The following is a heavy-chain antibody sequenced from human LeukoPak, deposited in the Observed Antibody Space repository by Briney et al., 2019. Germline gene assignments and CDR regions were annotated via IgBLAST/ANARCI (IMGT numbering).Heavy chain of an antibody. D-gene: IGHD4-17*01. V-gene: IGHV3-23*01. CDR2: ISGSGGST. J-gene: IGHJ3*02. Sequence: GGSLRLSCAASGVTFSNHAMSWVRQAPGKGLEWVSAISGSGGSTYYADSVKGQFTISRDNSKNTLYLQIDSLRAEDTAVYYCAKDQTTVTTSDAFDIWGQGTMVTVSS. CDR1: GVTFSNHA. CDR3: AKDQTTVTTSDAFDI.